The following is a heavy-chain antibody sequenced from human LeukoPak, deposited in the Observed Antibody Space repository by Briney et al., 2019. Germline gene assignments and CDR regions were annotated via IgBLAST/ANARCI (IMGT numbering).Heavy chain of an antibody. CDR1: GFTFSIFS. J-gene: IGHJ4*02. V-gene: IGHV3-30-3*01. CDR3: ARDAGYFDY. CDR2: ISKDASIT. Sequence: PGRSLRLSCAASGFTFSIFSMHWVRQAPGKGLEWVAIISKDASITYYADSVKGRFTISRDNSMDTLYLQMNSLRAEDTAVYYCARDAGYFDYWGQGTLVTVSS.